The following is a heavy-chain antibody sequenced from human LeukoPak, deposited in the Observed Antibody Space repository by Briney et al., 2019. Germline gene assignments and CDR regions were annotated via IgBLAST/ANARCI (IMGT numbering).Heavy chain of an antibody. Sequence: PSETLSLTCTVSGGSISSYYWSWIRQPPGKGLEWFGYIYYSGSTNYNPSLKSRVTISVDTSKNQFSLKLSSVTAADTAVYYCARQGKWLQPPDYWGQGTLVTVSS. CDR2: IYYSGST. D-gene: IGHD5-24*01. V-gene: IGHV4-59*08. J-gene: IGHJ4*02. CDR3: ARQGKWLQPPDY. CDR1: GGSISSYY.